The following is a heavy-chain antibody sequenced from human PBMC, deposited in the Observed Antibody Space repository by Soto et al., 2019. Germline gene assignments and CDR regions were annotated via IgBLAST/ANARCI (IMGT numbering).Heavy chain of an antibody. Sequence: SETLSLTCTVSGASISGYYWSWIRKSAGKGLEWIGRIYATGTTDYNPSLKSRVMMSVDTSKKQFSLKLRSVTAADTAVYYCVRDGTKTLRDWFDPWGQGISVTAPQ. CDR1: GASISGYY. D-gene: IGHD1-1*01. J-gene: IGHJ5*02. CDR2: IYATGTT. V-gene: IGHV4-4*07. CDR3: VRDGTKTLRDWFDP.